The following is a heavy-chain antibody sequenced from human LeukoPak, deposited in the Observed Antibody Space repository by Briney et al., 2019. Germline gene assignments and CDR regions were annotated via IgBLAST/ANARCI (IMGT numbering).Heavy chain of an antibody. V-gene: IGHV3-74*01. CDR1: GFTISSSW. Sequence: PGGSLRLSCAASGFTISSSWMHWVRHAPGKGLVWVARINSDSTSTSYVDSVKGRFTISRDNAKNTVYLQMSSLRADDTAIYYCARGAYSFDCWGQGILVTASS. CDR3: ARGAYSFDC. CDR2: INSDSTST. J-gene: IGHJ4*02. D-gene: IGHD4-11*01.